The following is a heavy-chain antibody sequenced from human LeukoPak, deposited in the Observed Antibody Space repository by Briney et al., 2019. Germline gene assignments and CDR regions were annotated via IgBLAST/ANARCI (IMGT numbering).Heavy chain of an antibody. J-gene: IGHJ4*02. CDR2: ISAYNGNT. CDR1: GYTFTSYG. CDR3: ARTRGLYDSSALFDY. D-gene: IGHD3-22*01. V-gene: IGHV1-18*01. Sequence: ASVKVSCKASGYTFTSYGISWVRQAPGQGLEWMGWISAYNGNTNYAQKLQGRVTMTTDTSTSTAYMELRSLRSDDTAVYYCARTRGLYDSSALFDYWGQGTLVTVSS.